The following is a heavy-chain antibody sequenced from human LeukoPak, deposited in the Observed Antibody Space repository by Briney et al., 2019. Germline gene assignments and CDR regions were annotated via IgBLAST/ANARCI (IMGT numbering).Heavy chain of an antibody. CDR2: ISWNSGSI. J-gene: IGHJ4*02. CDR1: GFTFDDYA. Sequence: GGSLRLSCAASGFTFDDYAMHWVRQAPGKGLEWVSGISWNSGSIGYADSVKGRFTISRDNAKNSLYLQMNSLRAEDTAVYYCARELRDFWSGYYFDYWGQGTLVTVSS. CDR3: ARELRDFWSGYYFDY. V-gene: IGHV3-9*01. D-gene: IGHD3-3*01.